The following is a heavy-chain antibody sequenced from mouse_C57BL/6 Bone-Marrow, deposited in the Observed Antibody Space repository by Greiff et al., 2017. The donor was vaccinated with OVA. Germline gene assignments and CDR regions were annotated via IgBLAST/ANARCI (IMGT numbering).Heavy chain of an antibody. CDR3: ARNGYDYAWFAY. CDR2: IWSGGST. V-gene: IGHV2-2*01. J-gene: IGHJ3*01. Sequence: VQLQESGPGLVQPSQCLSITCTVSGFSFTSYGVHWVRQSPGKGLEWLGVIWSGGSTDYTAAFISRLSISKDNSKSQVFFKMNSLQADDTAIYYCARNGYDYAWFAYWGQGTLVTVSA. CDR1: GFSFTSYG. D-gene: IGHD2-4*01.